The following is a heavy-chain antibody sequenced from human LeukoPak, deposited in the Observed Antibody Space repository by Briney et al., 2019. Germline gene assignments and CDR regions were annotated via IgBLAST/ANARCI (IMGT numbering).Heavy chain of an antibody. Sequence: GGSLRLSCAASGFTFRTCGMHWVRQAPGKGLEWVALISYDGSNKYFTDSVKGRFTISRDNSKNTLYLQLNSLRAEDTAIYYCAKDQGIAVAGRRLWAFDIWGQGTMVIVSS. J-gene: IGHJ3*02. CDR2: ISYDGSNK. V-gene: IGHV3-30*18. CDR3: AKDQGIAVAGRRLWAFDI. D-gene: IGHD6-19*01. CDR1: GFTFRTCG.